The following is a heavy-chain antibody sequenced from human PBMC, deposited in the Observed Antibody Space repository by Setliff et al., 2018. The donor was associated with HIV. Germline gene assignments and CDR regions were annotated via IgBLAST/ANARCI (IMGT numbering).Heavy chain of an antibody. CDR1: RGSISRYY. D-gene: IGHD4-17*01. J-gene: IGHJ3*02. CDR2: IYYTGTT. CDR3: ARDRPPSTVDMLGAFDR. Sequence: SETLSLTCTVSRGSISRYYWSWIRQPPGKGLEWIGYIYYTGTTKYNPSLKSRATMSVDTSKNQLSQKLSSLTAADTAVYYCARDRPPSTVDMLGAFDRWGQGTMVTVSS. V-gene: IGHV4-59*01.